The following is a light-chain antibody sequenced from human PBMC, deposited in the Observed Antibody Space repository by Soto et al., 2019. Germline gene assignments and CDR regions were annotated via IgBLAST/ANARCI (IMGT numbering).Light chain of an antibody. V-gene: IGKV3-20*01. CDR3: QQYGSSGT. CDR2: GAS. Sequence: EIVLTQSPGTLSLSPGERATLSSRASQSVSSNFLAWYQQKPGQAPRLLIYGASNRATGIPDRFSGSGSGTDFTLTISRLEPEDFAVYYCQQYGSSGTFGQGTKVDI. CDR1: QSVSSNF. J-gene: IGKJ1*01.